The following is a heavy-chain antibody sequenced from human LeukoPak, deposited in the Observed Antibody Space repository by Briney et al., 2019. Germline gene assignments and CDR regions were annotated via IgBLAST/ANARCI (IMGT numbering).Heavy chain of an antibody. V-gene: IGHV3-21*01. CDR1: GFTLRSYG. CDR3: ARDASGSSTGLIDS. CDR2: ISTSSYYI. J-gene: IGHJ4*02. Sequence: SGGSLILSCAASGFTLRSYGMNWVRQAPGKGLEWVSYISTSSYYIYYADSVKGRFTISRDDAKNSLYLQMHSLRTEDTAVYYCARDASGSSTGLIDSWGQGTLVTVSS. D-gene: IGHD1-26*01.